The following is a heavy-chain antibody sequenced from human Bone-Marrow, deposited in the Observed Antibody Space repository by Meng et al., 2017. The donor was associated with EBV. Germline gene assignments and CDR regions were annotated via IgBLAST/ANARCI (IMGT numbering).Heavy chain of an antibody. D-gene: IGHD6-19*01. J-gene: IGHJ5*02. CDR1: GYSIHSFSH. CDR2: VHYTGST. CDR3: ARPFPSWQSPRLAPFGA. V-gene: IGHV4-38-2*01. Sequence: GPALGNALDTLAPPCVGSGYSIHSFSHWGWIRQPHGRGMEWIGSVHYTGSTDYSPYLKSRVTVSVDTSKNQFSLRLTSVTAADTAVYYCARPFPSWQSPRLAPFGAWGQGTLVTVSS.